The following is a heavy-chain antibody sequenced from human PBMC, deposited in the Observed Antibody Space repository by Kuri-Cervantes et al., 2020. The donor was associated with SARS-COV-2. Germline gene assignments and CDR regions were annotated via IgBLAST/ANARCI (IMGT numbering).Heavy chain of an antibody. V-gene: IGHV3-48*04. CDR1: GFTFSSYS. D-gene: IGHD3-22*01. CDR3: ASGRGTTIVVVSVEGGAFDI. J-gene: IGHJ3*02. Sequence: LSLTCAASGFTFSSYSMNWVRQAPGKGLEWVSYISSSGSTIYYADSVKGRFTISRDNAKNSLYLQMNSLRAEDTAFYYCASGRGTTIVVVSVEGGAFDIWGQGTMVTVSS. CDR2: ISSSGSTI.